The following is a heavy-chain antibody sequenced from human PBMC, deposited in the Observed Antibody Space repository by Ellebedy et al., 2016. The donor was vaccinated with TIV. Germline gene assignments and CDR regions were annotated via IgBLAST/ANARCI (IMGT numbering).Heavy chain of an antibody. CDR3: ARDLTLRWFGELSY. D-gene: IGHD3-10*01. J-gene: IGHJ4*02. Sequence: GESLKISCKGSGYSVTSYWMTWVRQTPGEGLEWVANIKQDGSEKYYVDSVKGRFTISRDNAENSLYLQMNSLRAEDTAVYYCARDLTLRWFGELSYWGQGTLVTVSS. V-gene: IGHV3-7*01. CDR1: GYSVTSYW. CDR2: IKQDGSEK.